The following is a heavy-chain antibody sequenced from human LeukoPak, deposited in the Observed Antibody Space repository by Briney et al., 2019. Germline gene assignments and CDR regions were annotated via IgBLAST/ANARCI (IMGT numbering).Heavy chain of an antibody. CDR3: ARDLDGSSGCDY. CDR2: INPNSGGT. CDR1: GYTFTGYF. V-gene: IGHV1-2*02. Sequence: GASVKVSCKASGYTFTGYFMHWVRQAPGRGLEWMGWINPNSGGTNYAQKFQGRVTMTSDTSISTAYIELTRLRSDDTAVYYCARDLDGSSGCDYWGQGTLVTVSS. J-gene: IGHJ4*02. D-gene: IGHD6-13*01.